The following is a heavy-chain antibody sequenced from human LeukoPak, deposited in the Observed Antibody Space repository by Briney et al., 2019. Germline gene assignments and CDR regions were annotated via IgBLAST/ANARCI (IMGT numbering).Heavy chain of an antibody. CDR1: GGSISSSSYY. Sequence: PSETLSLTCTVSGGSISSSSYYWGWIRQPPGKGLEWIGSIYYSGSTYYNPPLKSRVTISVDTSKNQFSLKLSSVTAADTAVYYCAGDSGYDKVVDYYYMDVWGKGTTVTVSS. CDR2: IYYSGST. D-gene: IGHD5-12*01. J-gene: IGHJ6*03. CDR3: AGDSGYDKVVDYYYMDV. V-gene: IGHV4-39*07.